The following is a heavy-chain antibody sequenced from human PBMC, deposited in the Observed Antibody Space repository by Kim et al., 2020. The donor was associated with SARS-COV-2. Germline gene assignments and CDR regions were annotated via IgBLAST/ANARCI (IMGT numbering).Heavy chain of an antibody. V-gene: IGHV3-7*03. CDR2: ISPDGGEK. CDR3: GSWFGVFNY. Sequence: GGSLRLSCAASGFTFTDSWMSWFRQAPGKGLEWAAHISPDGGEKYYVDSTKGRFTISRDNAKNSLFLQMNSLRADDTAVYYCGSWFGVFNYWGHGTLVTVSS. J-gene: IGHJ4*01. D-gene: IGHD3-10*01. CDR1: GFTFTDSW.